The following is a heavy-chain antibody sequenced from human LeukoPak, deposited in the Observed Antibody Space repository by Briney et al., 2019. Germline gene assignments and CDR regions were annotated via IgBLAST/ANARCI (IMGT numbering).Heavy chain of an antibody. CDR3: TRVDYGDHGVGFDY. D-gene: IGHD4-17*01. CDR1: GGSISSGSYY. Sequence: SETLSLTFTVSGGSISSGSYYWSWIRQPAGKGLEWIGRIYTSGSTNYNPSLKSRVTISVDTSKKHFSLKLSSVTAADTAVYYCTRVDYGDHGVGFDYRGPGTLVTVSS. J-gene: IGHJ4*02. CDR2: IYTSGST. V-gene: IGHV4-61*02.